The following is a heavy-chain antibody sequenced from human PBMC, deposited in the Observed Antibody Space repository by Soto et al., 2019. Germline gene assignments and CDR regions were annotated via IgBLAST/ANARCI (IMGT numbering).Heavy chain of an antibody. CDR1: GYTFTAYH. Sequence: QVQLVQSGAEVKEPGDSVRVSCEASGYTFTAYHIHWVRQAPGQGLEWMGWINPKFGDTTYAQDFQGRVSMTRDMSISTVYMELSRLTSDDTAIYYCARNMDYYYGRGSGNGHGVWGQGTTVTV. J-gene: IGHJ6*02. CDR3: ARNMDYYYGRGSGNGHGV. D-gene: IGHD3-10*02. CDR2: INPKFGDT. V-gene: IGHV1-2*02.